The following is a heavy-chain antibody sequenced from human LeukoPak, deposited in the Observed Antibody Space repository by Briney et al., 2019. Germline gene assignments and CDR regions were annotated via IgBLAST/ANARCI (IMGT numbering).Heavy chain of an antibody. J-gene: IGHJ4*02. CDR1: GYTFTGYY. CDR3: ARAHEGRTTSRVFDY. V-gene: IGHV1-46*01. CDR2: INPSGGST. Sequence: ASVTVSCKASGYTFTGYYMHWVRQAPGQGLEWMGIINPSGGSTSYAQKFQGRVTMTRDMSTSTVYMELSSLRSEDTAVYYCARAHEGRTTSRVFDYWGQGTLVTVSS. D-gene: IGHD4-17*01.